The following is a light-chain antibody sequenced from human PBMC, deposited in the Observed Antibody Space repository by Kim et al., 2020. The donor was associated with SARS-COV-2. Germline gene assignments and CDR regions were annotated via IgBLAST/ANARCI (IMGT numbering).Light chain of an antibody. CDR3: SSYTSSSTRV. CDR1: SSDVGGYNY. CDR2: DVS. V-gene: IGLV2-14*03. Sequence: QSFTIACTGTSSDVGGYNYVSLYQQHPGKAPKLMIYDVSTRPSGVSNRFSGSKSGNTASLTISGLQAEDEADYYCSSYTSSSTRVFGGGTQLTVL. J-gene: IGLJ3*02.